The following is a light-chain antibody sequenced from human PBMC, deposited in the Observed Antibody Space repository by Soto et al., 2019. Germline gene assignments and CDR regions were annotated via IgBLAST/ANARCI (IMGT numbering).Light chain of an antibody. Sequence: EIVMMQSPAILSVSPGERATLSCRTSQSVSGDLAWYQQKPGQTPKLLIYVASTRATGIPARFSGSGSGTEFTLTISSLQSEDFAVYYCQQYNVWPLTFGGGTKVEFK. CDR1: QSVSGD. J-gene: IGKJ4*01. V-gene: IGKV3-15*01. CDR2: VAS. CDR3: QQYNVWPLT.